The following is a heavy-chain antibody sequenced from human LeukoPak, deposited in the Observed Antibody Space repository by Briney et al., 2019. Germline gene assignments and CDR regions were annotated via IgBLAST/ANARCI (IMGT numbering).Heavy chain of an antibody. J-gene: IGHJ3*02. CDR1: HGSISNTY. Sequence: SETLSLTCSVSHGSISNTYWSWIRQPPGKGLEWIGYIYDRVSSNFNPSLKSRATTSVDLSRNQFSLKLSDVTAADTAVYYCARLLSGAVSGDDLAFDIWGQGTLVTVSS. CDR2: IYDRVSS. D-gene: IGHD2-21*02. CDR3: ARLLSGAVSGDDLAFDI. V-gene: IGHV4-59*08.